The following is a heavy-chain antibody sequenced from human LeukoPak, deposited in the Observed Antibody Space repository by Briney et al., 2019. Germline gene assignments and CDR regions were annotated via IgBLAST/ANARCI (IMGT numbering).Heavy chain of an antibody. CDR2: IGGSGGTT. Sequence: GGSLRLSCAASGFTFNIYAMTWVRQAPGKGLEWVSAIGGSGGTTNYADSVKGRFSISRDNSKNTLYLQMDSLRAEDTAVYYCAKARDGYNSPLDYWGQGTLVTVSS. CDR3: AKARDGYNSPLDY. CDR1: GFTFNIYA. V-gene: IGHV3-23*01. J-gene: IGHJ4*02. D-gene: IGHD5-24*01.